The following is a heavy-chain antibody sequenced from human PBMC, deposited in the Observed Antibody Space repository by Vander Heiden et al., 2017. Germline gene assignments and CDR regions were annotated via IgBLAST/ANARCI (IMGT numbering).Heavy chain of an antibody. CDR3: ARVDRSASRFIHGGMDV. Sequence: QVQLQQWGAGLLKPSETLSLTCAVYGGSFSGYYWSWIRQPPGKGLEWIGEINQSGSTNYNPSLKSRVTISVDTSKNQFSLKLSSVTAADTAVYYCARVDRSASRFIHGGMDVWVQGTTVTVSS. V-gene: IGHV4-34*01. D-gene: IGHD6-6*01. CDR1: GGSFSGYY. CDR2: INQSGST. J-gene: IGHJ6*02.